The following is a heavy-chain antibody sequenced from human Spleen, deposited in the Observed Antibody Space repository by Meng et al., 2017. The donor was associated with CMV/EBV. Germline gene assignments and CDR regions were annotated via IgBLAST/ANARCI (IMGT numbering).Heavy chain of an antibody. CDR1: GGSFSGYY. CDR2: INHSGST. V-gene: IGHV4-34*01. CDR3: ARVRSYAGGVFDI. J-gene: IGHJ3*02. D-gene: IGHD2-8*02. Sequence: SETLSLTCAVYGGSFSGYYWTWIRQPPGKGLEWIGEINHSGSTNYNPSLKSRVTILVDPSKNQFSLKLSSVTAADTAVYYCARVRSYAGGVFDIWGQGTMVTVSS.